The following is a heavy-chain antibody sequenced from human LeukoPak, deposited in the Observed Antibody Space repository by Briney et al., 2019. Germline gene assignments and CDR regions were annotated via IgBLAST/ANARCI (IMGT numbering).Heavy chain of an antibody. CDR2: ISASDGTT. D-gene: IGHD4-17*01. V-gene: IGHV1-18*01. CDR1: GYSFSIYG. J-gene: IGHJ4*02. CDR3: ARCGAAVTTHFSH. Sequence: ASVKVSCKASGYSFSIYGITWARQAPGQGLEYLGWISASDGTTNYAQKVQDKVTMTTDTSTSTAYLELRSLRSEDTAVYYCARCGAAVTTHFSHWGQGTLVTVSS.